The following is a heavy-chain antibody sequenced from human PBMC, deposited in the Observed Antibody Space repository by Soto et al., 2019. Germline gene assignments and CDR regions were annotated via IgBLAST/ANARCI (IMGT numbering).Heavy chain of an antibody. J-gene: IGHJ5*02. V-gene: IGHV4-59*01. CDR1: GGSISTYY. CDR3: ARAAREAYSSSLNWFAP. Sequence: SETLSLTCTVSGGSISTYYWSWIRQPPGKGLEWIGYIYYTGSTKYNPSLKSRLTISVDTSKNQFSLKLTSVTAADTAVYYCARAAREAYSSSLNWFAPWGQGTLVTVSS. D-gene: IGHD6-13*01. CDR2: IYYTGST.